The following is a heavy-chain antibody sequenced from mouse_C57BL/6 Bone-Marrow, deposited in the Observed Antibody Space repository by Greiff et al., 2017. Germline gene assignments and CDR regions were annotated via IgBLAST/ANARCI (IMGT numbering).Heavy chain of an antibody. D-gene: IGHD1-1*01. Sequence: VQLQQSGAELVKPGASVKLSCKASGYTFTEYTIHWVKQRSGQGLEWIGWFYPGSGSIKYNEKFKDKVTLTADKSSSTVYMELRRLTSEDSAVYFCARHEVYGSWFAYWGQGTLVTVSA. CDR1: GYTFTEYT. V-gene: IGHV1-62-2*01. J-gene: IGHJ3*01. CDR3: ARHEVYGSWFAY. CDR2: FYPGSGSI.